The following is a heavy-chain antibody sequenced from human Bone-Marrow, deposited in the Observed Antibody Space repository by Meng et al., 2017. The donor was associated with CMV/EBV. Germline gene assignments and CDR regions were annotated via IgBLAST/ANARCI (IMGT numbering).Heavy chain of an antibody. V-gene: IGHV3-11*04. Sequence: GESLKISCAASGFTFSDYYMSWIRQAPGKGLEWVSYISSSGSTIYYADSVKGRFTISRDNAKNSLYLQMNSLRAEDTAVYYCARDMGIAAADYYYYGMDVWGQGTTVTVSS. CDR2: ISSSGSTI. J-gene: IGHJ6*02. CDR1: GFTFSDYY. CDR3: ARDMGIAAADYYYYGMDV. D-gene: IGHD6-13*01.